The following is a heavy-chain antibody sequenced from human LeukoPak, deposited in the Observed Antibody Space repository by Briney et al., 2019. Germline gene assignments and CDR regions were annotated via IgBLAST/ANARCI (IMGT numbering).Heavy chain of an antibody. CDR1: GGTFSSYA. J-gene: IGHJ5*02. CDR2: IIPILGTA. V-gene: IGHV1-69*05. Sequence: GASVKVSCKASGGTFSSYAISWVRQAPGQGLEWMGGIIPILGTANYAQKFQDRVAITTDESTSTAYMDLSSLRSEDTAVYYCAREPRSGVTNLNWFDPWGQGTLVTVSS. D-gene: IGHD3-3*01. CDR3: AREPRSGVTNLNWFDP.